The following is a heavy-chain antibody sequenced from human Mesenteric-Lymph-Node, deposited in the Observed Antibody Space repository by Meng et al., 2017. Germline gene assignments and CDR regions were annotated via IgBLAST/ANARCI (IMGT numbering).Heavy chain of an antibody. Sequence: GESLKISCAASEFTFSSYGMHWVRQAPGKGLEWVAVIWYDGSNKYYADSVKGRFTISRDNSKNTLYLQMNSLRAEDTAVYYCARDGYSSSWSPYDAFDIWGQGTMVTVSS. J-gene: IGHJ3*02. CDR3: ARDGYSSSWSPYDAFDI. CDR1: EFTFSSYG. D-gene: IGHD6-13*01. V-gene: IGHV3-33*01. CDR2: IWYDGSNK.